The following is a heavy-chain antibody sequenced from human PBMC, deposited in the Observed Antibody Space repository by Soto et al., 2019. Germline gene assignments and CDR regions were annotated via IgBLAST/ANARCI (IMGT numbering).Heavy chain of an antibody. J-gene: IGHJ6*02. D-gene: IGHD3-3*01. V-gene: IGHV1-18*01. Sequence: QVQLVQSGAEVKKPGASVKVSCKASGYTFTSYGICWVRQAPGQGLEWMGWISAYNGNTNYAQKLQGRVTMTTDTSTSTAYMELRSLRSDDTDIYYCARDPTIFGVVQNYGMEVWGQGTTVTVSS. CDR2: ISAYNGNT. CDR3: ARDPTIFGVVQNYGMEV. CDR1: GYTFTSYG.